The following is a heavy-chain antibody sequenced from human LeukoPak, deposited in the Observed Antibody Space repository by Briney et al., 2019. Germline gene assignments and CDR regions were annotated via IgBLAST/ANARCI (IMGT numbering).Heavy chain of an antibody. J-gene: IGHJ3*02. CDR1: DGSIISYY. CDR2: IYYSGRT. CDR3: ARHGGTVAVNDAFDI. Sequence: SETLSLTCTVSDGSIISYYWSWIRQPPGKGLEWIGYIYYSGRTSYSPSLKSRVTISVDTSNNQFSLKLDSVPAADTAVYYCARHGGTVAVNDAFDIWGRGTMVTVSS. V-gene: IGHV4-59*08. D-gene: IGHD1/OR15-1a*01.